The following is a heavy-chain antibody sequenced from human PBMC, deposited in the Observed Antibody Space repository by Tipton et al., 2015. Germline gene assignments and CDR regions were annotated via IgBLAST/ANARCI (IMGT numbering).Heavy chain of an antibody. CDR3: ARRGLGPTDYFDY. CDR1: RFTFSDYY. Sequence: YLRLSCAASRFTFSDYYMSWIRQAPGKGLEWVSYIGRGDYSIYYADSVKGRFTISRDNAKNSLYLQMSSLRADDTAVYYCARRGLGPTDYFDYWGQGTLVTVSS. V-gene: IGHV3-11*01. CDR2: IGRGDYSI. J-gene: IGHJ4*02. D-gene: IGHD1-26*01.